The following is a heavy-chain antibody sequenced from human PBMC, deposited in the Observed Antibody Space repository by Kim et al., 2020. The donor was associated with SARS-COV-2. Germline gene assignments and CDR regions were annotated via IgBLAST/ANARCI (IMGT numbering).Heavy chain of an antibody. V-gene: IGHV3-30*07. J-gene: IGHJ3*02. D-gene: IGHD3-22*01. CDR3: ARVGEGEYYYDSSGTYDAFDI. Sequence: FTISRDNSKNTLYLQMNSLRAEDTAVYYCARVGEGEYYYDSSGTYDAFDIWGQGTMVTVSS.